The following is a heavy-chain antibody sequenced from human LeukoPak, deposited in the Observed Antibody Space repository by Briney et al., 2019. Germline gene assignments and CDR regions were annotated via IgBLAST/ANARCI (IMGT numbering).Heavy chain of an antibody. J-gene: IGHJ4*02. CDR1: GGSISSGDYY. CDR2: IYYSGST. CDR3: ARDDSSGYWSVFDY. V-gene: IGHV4-30-4*01. Sequence: SETLSLTCTVSGGSISSGDYYWSWIRQPPGKGLEWIGYIYYSGSTYYNPSLKSRVTISVDTPKNQFSLKLSSVTAADTAVYYCARDDSSGYWSVFDYWGQGTLVTVSS. D-gene: IGHD3-22*01.